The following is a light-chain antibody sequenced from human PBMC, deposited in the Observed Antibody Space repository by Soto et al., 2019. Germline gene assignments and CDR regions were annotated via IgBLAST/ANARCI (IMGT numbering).Light chain of an antibody. J-gene: IGKJ2*01. V-gene: IGKV1-39*01. CDR3: HQSRSAPYS. CDR2: GAS. Sequence: DIPLTQSPSSLYASVGDRVNITCRASQTINSFLNWYHQKPGKAPKLLIYGASNLQSGVPSRFSGSGSETDITLTINGLQPEEFATYYCHQSRSAPYSFGQGTKLEIK. CDR1: QTINSF.